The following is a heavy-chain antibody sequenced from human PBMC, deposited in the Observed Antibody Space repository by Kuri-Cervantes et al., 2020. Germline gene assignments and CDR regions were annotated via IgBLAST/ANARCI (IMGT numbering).Heavy chain of an antibody. CDR1: GGSISSSSYY. D-gene: IGHD3-10*01. V-gene: IGHV4-39*07. CDR3: ARTSYGSGSLYDY. Sequence: SETLSLTCTVSGGSISSSSYYWGWIRQPPGKGLEWIGEINHSGGTNYTPSLKSRVTISVDTNKSQFSLKLSSVTAADTAVYYCARTSYGSGSLYDYWGQGTLVTVSS. CDR2: INHSGGT. J-gene: IGHJ4*02.